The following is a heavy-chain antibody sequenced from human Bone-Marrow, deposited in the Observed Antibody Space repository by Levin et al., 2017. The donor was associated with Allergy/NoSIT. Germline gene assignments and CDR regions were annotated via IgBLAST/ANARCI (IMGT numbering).Heavy chain of an antibody. CDR2: INPSGGST. CDR1: GYFFTSYY. CDR3: ARVEGTAARVFDH. J-gene: IGHJ4*02. D-gene: IGHD6-6*01. Sequence: ASVKVSCKTSGYFFTSYYIHWVRQAPGQGPEWMGLINPSGGSTSYAQKFEDRVTITRDTSTNTVYMELNSLRSEDTAVYFCARVEGTAARVFDHWGQGTLVTVSS. V-gene: IGHV1-46*01.